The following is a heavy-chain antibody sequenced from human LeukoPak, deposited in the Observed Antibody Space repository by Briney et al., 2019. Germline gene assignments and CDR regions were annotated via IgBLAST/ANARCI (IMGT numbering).Heavy chain of an antibody. CDR1: GGTFNSYS. CDR2: IIPIFDTP. J-gene: IGHJ4*02. D-gene: IGHD5-24*01. V-gene: IGHV1-69*13. CDR3: SRARRDGYIWEDL. Sequence: GASVKVSCKASGGTFNSYSISWARQAPGQGLEWMGRIIPIFDTPHYAQIFQGRVTITADQSTRTSYMELRSLTSDDTAVYYCSRARRDGYIWEDLWGQGTLVTVSS.